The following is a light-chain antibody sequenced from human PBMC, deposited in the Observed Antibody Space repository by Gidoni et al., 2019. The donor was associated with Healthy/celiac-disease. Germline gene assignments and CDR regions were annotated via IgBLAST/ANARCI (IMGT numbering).Light chain of an antibody. CDR2: QDS. Sequence: SYELTQPPSVSVSPGQTASITCSGDKLGDKYACWYQQKPGQSPVLVIYQDSKRPSGIPERFSGSNSGNTATLTISGTQAMGEADYYCQAWDSSTAVFGTGTKVTVL. CDR3: QAWDSSTAV. CDR1: KLGDKY. V-gene: IGLV3-1*01. J-gene: IGLJ1*01.